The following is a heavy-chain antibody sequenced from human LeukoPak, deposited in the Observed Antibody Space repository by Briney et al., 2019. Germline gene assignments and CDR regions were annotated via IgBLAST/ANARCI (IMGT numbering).Heavy chain of an antibody. CDR1: GFSFRDYP. CDR2: ISAGADVI. V-gene: IGHV3-23*01. CDR3: AKSLLTTATGTGRAFDT. J-gene: IGHJ3*02. Sequence: GGSLRLSCAAAGFSFRDYPMGWVRRASGKRLEWVSGISAGADVIFYADPVKGRFTISRDNSKNTLYLQMNSLRAEDSAEYYCAKSLLTTATGTGRAFDTWGQGTMVTVSA. D-gene: IGHD1-1*01.